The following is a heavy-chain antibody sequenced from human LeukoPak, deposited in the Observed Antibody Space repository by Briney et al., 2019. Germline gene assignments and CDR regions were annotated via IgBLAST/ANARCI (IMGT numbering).Heavy chain of an antibody. CDR2: VSTGSNYI. CDR1: GFTFSSYS. J-gene: IGHJ4*02. Sequence: GGSLRLSCTASGFTFSSYSLNWVRQAPGKGLEWVSSVSTGSNYIYYADSVKGRFTISRDNDKNSLYLQMNSLRVEDTAVYYCARDRHSSVDYWGQGTLVTVSS. CDR3: ARDRHSSVDY. D-gene: IGHD3-22*01. V-gene: IGHV3-21*01.